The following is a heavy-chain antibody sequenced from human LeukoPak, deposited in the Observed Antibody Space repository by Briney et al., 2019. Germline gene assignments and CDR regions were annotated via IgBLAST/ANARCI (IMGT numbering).Heavy chain of an antibody. J-gene: IGHJ4*02. CDR2: LVYDERI. D-gene: IGHD6-19*01. CDR1: GFPFSSYG. Sequence: GGSLRLSCAASGFPFSSYGMHWVRQAPGKGLEWVARLVYDERIDYANSVKGRFSISRDNSKNTLFLDMSDLRVEDTAVYYCARDLSAAFDSWGQGVLITVSS. V-gene: IGHV3-33*01. CDR3: ARDLSAAFDS.